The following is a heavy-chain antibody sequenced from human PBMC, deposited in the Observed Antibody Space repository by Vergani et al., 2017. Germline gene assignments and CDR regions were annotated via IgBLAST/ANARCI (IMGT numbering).Heavy chain of an antibody. J-gene: IGHJ6*03. CDR2: ITPILGIA. Sequence: QVQLVQSGAEVKKPGSSVKVSCKASGGTFSSYTISWVRQAPGQGLEWMGRITPILGIANYAQKFQGRVTITADESTSTAYMELSSLRSEDTAVYYCARENRLFYYYMDVWGKGTTVTVSS. V-gene: IGHV1-69*08. D-gene: IGHD3-22*01. CDR1: GGTFSSYT. CDR3: ARENRLFYYYMDV.